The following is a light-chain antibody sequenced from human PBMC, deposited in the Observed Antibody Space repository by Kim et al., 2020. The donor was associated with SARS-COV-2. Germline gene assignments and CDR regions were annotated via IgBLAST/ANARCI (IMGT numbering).Light chain of an antibody. CDR3: AAWDDSLNGPV. V-gene: IGLV1-44*01. Sequence: ELTQPPSASGTPGQRVTISCSGSSSNIGSNTVNWYQQLPGTAPKLLIYSNNQRPSGVPDRFPGSKSGTSASLAISGLQSEDEADYYCAAWDDSLNGPVFGTGTKVTVL. J-gene: IGLJ1*01. CDR2: SNN. CDR1: SSNIGSNT.